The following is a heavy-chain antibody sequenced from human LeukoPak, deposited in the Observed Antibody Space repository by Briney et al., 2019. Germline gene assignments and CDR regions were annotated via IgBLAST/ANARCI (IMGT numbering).Heavy chain of an antibody. J-gene: IGHJ4*02. Sequence: SVKVSCKASGGTFSSYAISWVRQAPGQGLEWMGGIIPIFGTASYAQKFQGRVTITADESTSTAYMELSSLRSEDTAVYYCAALPDYYDSSGYYYSGYWGQGTLVTVSS. CDR3: AALPDYYDSSGYYYSGY. CDR2: IIPIFGTA. V-gene: IGHV1-69*13. CDR1: GGTFSSYA. D-gene: IGHD3-22*01.